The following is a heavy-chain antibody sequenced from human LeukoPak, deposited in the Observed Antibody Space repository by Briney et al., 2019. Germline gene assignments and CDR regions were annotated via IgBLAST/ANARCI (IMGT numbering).Heavy chain of an antibody. D-gene: IGHD6-13*01. CDR3: ARARGIAAAGTTYFDY. CDR1: GGTFSSYA. V-gene: IGHV1-69*01. J-gene: IGHJ4*02. Sequence: SVKVSCKASGGTFSSYAISWVRQAPGQGLEWMGGIIPIFGTANYAQMFQGRVTITADESTSTAYMELSSLRSEDTAVYYCARARGIAAAGTTYFDYWGQGTLVTVSS. CDR2: IIPIFGTA.